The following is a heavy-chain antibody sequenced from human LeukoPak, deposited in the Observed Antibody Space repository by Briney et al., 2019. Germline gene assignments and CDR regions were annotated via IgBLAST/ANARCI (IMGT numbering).Heavy chain of an antibody. Sequence: PGGSLRLSCAASGFTFSSYSMNWVRQAPGKGLEWVGFIRSKAYGGTTEYAASVKGRFTISRDDSKSIAYLQMNSLKTEDTAVYYCTRGRNLGYCSGGSCYSGYWFDPWGQGTLVTVSS. D-gene: IGHD2-15*01. CDR2: IRSKAYGGTT. V-gene: IGHV3-49*04. CDR3: TRGRNLGYCSGGSCYSGYWFDP. J-gene: IGHJ5*02. CDR1: GFTFSSYS.